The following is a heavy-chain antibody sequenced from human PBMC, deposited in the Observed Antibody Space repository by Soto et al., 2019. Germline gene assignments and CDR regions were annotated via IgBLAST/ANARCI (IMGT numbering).Heavy chain of an antibody. CDR2: INSDGTRT. CDR1: GFTFSREW. CDR3: ARGALGNYYQDS. V-gene: IGHV3-74*01. D-gene: IGHD3-10*01. J-gene: IGHJ4*02. Sequence: GGSLRLSCATCGFTFSREWMHWFRQAPGKGLVWVSRINSDGTRTNYADYAMGRFTISRDNAKNTLYLQMNSLRAEDTAVYFCARGALGNYYQDSWGQGTPVTVSS.